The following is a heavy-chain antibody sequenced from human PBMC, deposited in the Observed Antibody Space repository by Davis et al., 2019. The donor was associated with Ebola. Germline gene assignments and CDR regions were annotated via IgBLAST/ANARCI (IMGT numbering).Heavy chain of an antibody. CDR3: ARGPSTGNSFSY. V-gene: IGHV3-53*01. J-gene: IGHJ4*02. CDR2: IYSGGST. Sequence: GGSLRLSCAASGFTVSSNYMSWVRQAPGKGLEWVSVIYSGGSTYYADSVKGRFTISRDNAKNTLYLQMNSLTVEDTALYYCARGPSTGNSFSYWGQGTLVTVSS. D-gene: IGHD6-13*01. CDR1: GFTVSSNY.